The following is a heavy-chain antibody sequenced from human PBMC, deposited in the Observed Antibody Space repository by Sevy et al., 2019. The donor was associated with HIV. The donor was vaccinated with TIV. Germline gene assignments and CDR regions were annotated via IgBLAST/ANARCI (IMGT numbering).Heavy chain of an antibody. V-gene: IGHV4-59*01. Sequence: SETLSLTCTVSGDSISGYYWSWIRQPPGKGLEWIGYFYYSGRTNYSPSLKSRATISVDTSKNQISLTPTSVTAADTAIYYCANGISARLDYWGQGTLVTVSS. CDR3: ANGISARLDY. CDR2: FYYSGRT. J-gene: IGHJ4*02. CDR1: GDSISGYY. D-gene: IGHD6-6*01.